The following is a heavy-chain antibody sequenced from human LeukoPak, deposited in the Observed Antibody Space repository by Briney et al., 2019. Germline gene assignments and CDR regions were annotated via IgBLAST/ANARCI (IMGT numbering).Heavy chain of an antibody. CDR2: IIPIFGTA. Sequence: SVKVSCKASGGTFSSYAISWVRQAPGQGLEWMGRIIPIFGTANYAQKFQGRVTITADKSTSTVYMELSSLRSEDTAVYYCARDQRCGGDCYVFDYWGQGTLVTVSS. D-gene: IGHD2-21*02. CDR1: GGTFSSYA. V-gene: IGHV1-69*06. J-gene: IGHJ4*02. CDR3: ARDQRCGGDCYVFDY.